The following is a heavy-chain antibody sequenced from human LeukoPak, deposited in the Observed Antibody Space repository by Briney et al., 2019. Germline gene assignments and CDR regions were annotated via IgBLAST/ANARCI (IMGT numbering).Heavy chain of an antibody. CDR2: ISYDGSNK. Sequence: GGSLRLSCAVSGFTFSSYAMHWVRQAPGKGLEWVAVISYDGSNKYYADSVKGRFTISRDNSKNTLYLQMNSLRAEDTAVYYCAKRGSASSSTSCYRGIDYWGQGTLVTVSS. D-gene: IGHD2-2*01. V-gene: IGHV3-30-3*02. J-gene: IGHJ4*02. CDR3: AKRGSASSSTSCYRGIDY. CDR1: GFTFSSYA.